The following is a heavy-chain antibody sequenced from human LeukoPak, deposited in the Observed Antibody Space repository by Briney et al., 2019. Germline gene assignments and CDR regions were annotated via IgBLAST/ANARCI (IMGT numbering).Heavy chain of an antibody. D-gene: IGHD3-10*01. CDR3: ARGSAYYYGSGSSHDY. CDR2: ISAYNGNT. Sequence: ASVKVSCKASGYTFTSYGISWLRQAPGQGLEWMGWISAYNGNTNYAQKLQGRVTMTTDTSTSTAYMELRSLRSDDTAVYYCARGSAYYYGSGSSHDYWGQGTLVTVSS. J-gene: IGHJ4*02. CDR1: GYTFTSYG. V-gene: IGHV1-18*01.